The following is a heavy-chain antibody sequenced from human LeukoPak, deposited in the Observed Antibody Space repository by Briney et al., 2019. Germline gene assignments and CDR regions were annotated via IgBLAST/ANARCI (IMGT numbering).Heavy chain of an antibody. Sequence: GRSLRLSCAASGFTFSSYGMHWVRQAPGKGLEWVAVISYDGSNKYYADSVKGRFTISRDNSKNTLYLQMNSLRAEDTAVYYCAKRRDGYNYSDYWGQGTLDTVSS. V-gene: IGHV3-30*18. J-gene: IGHJ4*02. CDR3: AKRRDGYNYSDY. CDR1: GFTFSSYG. D-gene: IGHD5-24*01. CDR2: ISYDGSNK.